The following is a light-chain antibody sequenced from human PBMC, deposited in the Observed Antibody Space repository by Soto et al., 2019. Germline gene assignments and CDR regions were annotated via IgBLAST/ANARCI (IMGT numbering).Light chain of an antibody. CDR1: KNDIGVYDF. CDR3: KSYAGSNTYA. J-gene: IGLJ1*01. CDR2: EVV. Sequence: QSALTQPPSASGSPGQSVTISCTGTKNDIGVYDFVSWYQHHPGKAPRLIIYEVVQRPSGVPDRFSGSKSGNTASLTVSGLQAADEGDYFCKSYAGSNTYAFGSGTKVT. V-gene: IGLV2-8*01.